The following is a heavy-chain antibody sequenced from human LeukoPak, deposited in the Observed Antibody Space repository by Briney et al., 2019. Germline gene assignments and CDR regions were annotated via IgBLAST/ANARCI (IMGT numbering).Heavy chain of an antibody. D-gene: IGHD2/OR15-2a*01. CDR1: GGSFGDHF. J-gene: IGHJ5*01. CDR2: VNQRGTI. Sequence: SETLSLTCGLNGGSFGDHFWGWFRQSPGKGLEWVGEVNQRGTINSNPSLKSRVAISVETSKNQFSLKLTSVTAVDTAVYYCARINLWPGNWIDSWGQGSLVTVSS. V-gene: IGHV4-34*01. CDR3: ARINLWPGNWIDS.